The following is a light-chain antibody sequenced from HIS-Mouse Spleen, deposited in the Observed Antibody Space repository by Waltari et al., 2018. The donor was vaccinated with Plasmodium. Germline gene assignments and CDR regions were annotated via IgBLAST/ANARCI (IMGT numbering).Light chain of an antibody. Sequence: HSALPQPASVSGSPGQSIPISCTGTSRDVGGYNYVPWYQQPPGKAPKLMIYHFSNRPSGVSNRFSCSKSGNTASLTISGLQAEDEADYYCSSYTSSSTWVFGGGTKLTVL. J-gene: IGLJ3*02. CDR1: SRDVGGYNY. CDR3: SSYTSSSTWV. CDR2: HFS. V-gene: IGLV2-14*03.